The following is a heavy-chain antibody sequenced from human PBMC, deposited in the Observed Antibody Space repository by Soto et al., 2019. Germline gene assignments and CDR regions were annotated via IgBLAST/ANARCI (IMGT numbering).Heavy chain of an antibody. Sequence: EVHLVESGGGLVQPGGSLRLSCAASGFPFTDYWMTWVRQAPGKGLEGVANMNPDGSEQYYLDSVKGRFTISRDNAKNSLYLQMNSLRGEDTAVYYCTRDLNHDSGPWGQGTQVIVSS. CDR3: TRDLNHDSGP. CDR1: GFPFTDYW. V-gene: IGHV3-7*04. D-gene: IGHD1-26*01. CDR2: MNPDGSEQ. J-gene: IGHJ5*02.